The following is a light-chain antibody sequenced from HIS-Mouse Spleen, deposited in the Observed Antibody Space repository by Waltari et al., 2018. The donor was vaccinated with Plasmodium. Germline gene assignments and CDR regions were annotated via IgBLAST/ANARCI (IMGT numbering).Light chain of an antibody. CDR2: DAT. V-gene: IGKV3-11*01. CDR3: QQRSNWPT. CDR1: QSVSSY. J-gene: IGKJ5*01. Sequence: EIVFTQSPATLSFSPGERATLSCRASQSVSSYLAWDQQKPGQAPRLLIYDATNRATGIPARFSGSGSGTDFTLTISSLEPEDFAVYYCQQRSNWPTFGQGTRLEIK.